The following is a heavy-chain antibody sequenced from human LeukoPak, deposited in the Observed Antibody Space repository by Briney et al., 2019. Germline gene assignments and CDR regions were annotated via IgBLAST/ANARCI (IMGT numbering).Heavy chain of an antibody. Sequence: GESLKISCRASGYSFTTYWIGWVRQMPGKGLEWMGIIYPGNSDTRYRPSFQGQVTISADKSISTAYLQWNSLKASDTAMYYCARRARSGGSYDYWGQGTLVTVFS. CDR3: ARRARSGGSYDY. J-gene: IGHJ4*02. V-gene: IGHV5-51*01. D-gene: IGHD1-26*01. CDR1: GYSFTTYW. CDR2: IYPGNSDT.